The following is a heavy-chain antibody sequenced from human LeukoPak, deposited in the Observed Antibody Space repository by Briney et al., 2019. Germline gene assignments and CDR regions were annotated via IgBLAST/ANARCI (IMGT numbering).Heavy chain of an antibody. CDR1: GVSISTFY. Sequence: SETLSLTCTVSGVSISTFYWSWIRQPPGEGLEWIGYISDSGSTNYNPSLQSRITISVDTSKNQFSLKLSSVTAADTAVYYCARHGSWNSRQYYFDYWGQGTLVTVSS. D-gene: IGHD1-26*01. CDR2: ISDSGST. V-gene: IGHV4-59*08. J-gene: IGHJ4*02. CDR3: ARHGSWNSRQYYFDY.